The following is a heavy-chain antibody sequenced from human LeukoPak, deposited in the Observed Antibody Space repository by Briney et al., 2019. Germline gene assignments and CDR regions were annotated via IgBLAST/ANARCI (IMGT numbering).Heavy chain of an antibody. J-gene: IGHJ4*02. CDR1: GFTPGNYW. CDR3: ARDKVVGASYFDY. CDR2: IKKDESEK. Sequence: RGCLRLSCAPSGFTPGNYWMSCVRQAPGQGRGWVGNIKKDESEKYYLNSVKGRFTISRDNAKNTLYLQMNSLRAEDTAVYYCARDKVVGASYFDYWGQGTLVTVSS. D-gene: IGHD1-26*01. V-gene: IGHV3-7*01.